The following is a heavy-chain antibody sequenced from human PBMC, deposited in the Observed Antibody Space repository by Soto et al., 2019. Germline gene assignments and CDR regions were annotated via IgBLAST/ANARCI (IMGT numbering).Heavy chain of an antibody. CDR2: MSHRGGT. Sequence: QVQLQQWGAGLLKPSETLSLTCAVYGGSVSSGNYYWSWIRQPPGKGLEWIGEMSHRGGTHFNPSLKSRVTISVDTSKNPFSLKMSSVTAADTALYYCARVERGTATTVVDAFDIWGPGTMVTVSS. D-gene: IGHD1-1*01. CDR3: ARVERGTATTVVDAFDI. CDR1: GGSVSSGNYY. J-gene: IGHJ3*02. V-gene: IGHV4-34*01.